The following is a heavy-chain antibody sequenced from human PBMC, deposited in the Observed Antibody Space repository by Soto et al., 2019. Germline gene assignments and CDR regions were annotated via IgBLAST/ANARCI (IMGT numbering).Heavy chain of an antibody. J-gene: IGHJ6*02. CDR3: ASREGSSSYYYDGMDV. D-gene: IGHD6-6*01. Sequence: QVQLVQSGAEVKKPGSSVKVSCKASGGTFSSYAISWVRQAPGQGLEWMGGIIPIFGTANYAQKFQGRVTITADDSTSKDYMELRSLRSEDTAVYYCASREGSSSYYYDGMDVWGQGTTVTVSS. V-gene: IGHV1-69*01. CDR1: GGTFSSYA. CDR2: IIPIFGTA.